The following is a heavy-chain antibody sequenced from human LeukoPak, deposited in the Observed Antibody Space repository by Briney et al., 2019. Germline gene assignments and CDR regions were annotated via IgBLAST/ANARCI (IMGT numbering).Heavy chain of an antibody. V-gene: IGHV3-30*03. J-gene: IGHJ4*02. Sequence: GRSLRLSCSASGFTFSSYALHWVRQAPGKGLEWVAVIASDGRDKQYADSVKGRFTISRDNSMNTLYLQMDSLRAEDTAVFYCARDFSIGAADYYFDYWGQGTRVTVSS. CDR2: IASDGRDK. CDR1: GFTFSSYA. D-gene: IGHD6-13*01. CDR3: ARDFSIGAADYYFDY.